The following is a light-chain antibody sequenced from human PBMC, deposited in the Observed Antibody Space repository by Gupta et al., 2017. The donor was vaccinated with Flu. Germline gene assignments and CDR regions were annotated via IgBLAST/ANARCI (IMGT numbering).Light chain of an antibody. V-gene: IGKV1-39*01. CDR2: DVS. Sequence: PPSLSASVGDRVTVTCRASPSINSLLNWYQQTPGKAPKLLIYDVSTLQSGVPSRFSGSGSGTDFSLTISSLQPEDFATYYCQQSYTTPYTFGQGTNLDIK. J-gene: IGKJ2*01. CDR3: QQSYTTPYT. CDR1: PSINSL.